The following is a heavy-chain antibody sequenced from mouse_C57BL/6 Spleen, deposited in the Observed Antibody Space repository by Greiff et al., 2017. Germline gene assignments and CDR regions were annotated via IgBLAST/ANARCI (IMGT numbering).Heavy chain of an antibody. CDR2: INPNNGGT. Sequence: VQLQQSGPELVKPGASVKISCKASGYTFTDYYMNWVKQSHGKSLEWIGDINPNNGGTSYNQKFKGKATLTVDKSSSTAYMELRSLTSEDSAVYYCARYRQLRPFYAMDYWGQGTSVTVSS. CDR1: GYTFTDYY. CDR3: ARYRQLRPFYAMDY. V-gene: IGHV1-26*01. J-gene: IGHJ4*01. D-gene: IGHD3-2*02.